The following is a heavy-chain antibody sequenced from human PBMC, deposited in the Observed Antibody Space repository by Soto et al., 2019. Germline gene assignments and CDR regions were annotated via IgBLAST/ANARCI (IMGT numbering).Heavy chain of an antibody. CDR2: IYYSGST. CDR3: ARYRISGSWSKFDY. D-gene: IGHD6-13*01. V-gene: IGHV4-31*03. Sequence: TLSLTCTVSGVSISSGGYYWSWIRQHPGKGLQWIGNIYYSGSTNYNPSLKSRIIISLDTSKNQLSLKLSSVTAADTAVYFCARYRISGSWSKFDYWGQGTLVTVSS. J-gene: IGHJ4*02. CDR1: GVSISSGGYY.